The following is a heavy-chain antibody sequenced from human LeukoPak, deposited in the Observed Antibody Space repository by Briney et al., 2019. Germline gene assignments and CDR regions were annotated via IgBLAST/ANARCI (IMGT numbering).Heavy chain of an antibody. CDR1: GGTFSSYA. CDR2: MNPNSGNT. CDR3: ARGRSNRGAGWSSWFDP. Sequence: GASVKVSCKASGGTFSSYAISWVRQAPGQGLEWMGWMNPNSGNTGYAQKFQGRVTMTRNTSISTAYMELSSLRSEDTAVYYCARGRSNRGAGWSSWFDPWGQGTLVTVSS. D-gene: IGHD3-10*01. J-gene: IGHJ5*02. V-gene: IGHV1-8*02.